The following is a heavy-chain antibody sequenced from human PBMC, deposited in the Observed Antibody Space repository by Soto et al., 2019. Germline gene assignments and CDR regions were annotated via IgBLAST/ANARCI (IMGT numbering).Heavy chain of an antibody. CDR1: GYTFTSYG. J-gene: IGHJ6*02. Sequence: QVQLVQSGAEVKKPGASVKVSCKASGYTFTSYGISWVRQAPGQGLEWMGWIRAYNGNTNYAQKLQGRVTMTTDTSTSPASMELRSLRSDATAVYSCARDLPTMDVWGPGTTVTVSS. CDR3: ARDLPTMDV. CDR2: IRAYNGNT. V-gene: IGHV1-18*01.